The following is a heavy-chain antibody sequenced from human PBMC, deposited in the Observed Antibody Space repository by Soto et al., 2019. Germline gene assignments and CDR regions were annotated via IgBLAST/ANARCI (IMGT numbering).Heavy chain of an antibody. D-gene: IGHD6-19*01. J-gene: IGHJ2*01. CDR3: AKDSSVAGTVDWYFDL. CDR2: ISWNSGSI. V-gene: IGHV3-9*01. CDR1: GFTFDDYA. Sequence: EVQLVESGGGLVQPGRSLRLSCAASGFTFDDYAMHWVRQAPGKGLEWVSGISWNSGSIGYADSVKGRFTISRDNAKNSLYLQMNSLRAEDTALYYCAKDSSVAGTVDWYFDLWGRFTLVTVSS.